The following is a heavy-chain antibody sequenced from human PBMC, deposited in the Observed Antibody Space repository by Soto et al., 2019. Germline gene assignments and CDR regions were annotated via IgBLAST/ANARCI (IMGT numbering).Heavy chain of an antibody. CDR1: GFSFSSYA. J-gene: IGHJ4*02. Sequence: PGGSLRLSCAASGFSFSSYAMSWVRQAPGKGLEWVSCMSAGGGSTFHADSVKGRFTISRDNSKNTLYLQMNSLRAEDAAVYYCAKHSPLDYSNHLDYFDYWGQGTLVTVSS. D-gene: IGHD4-4*01. V-gene: IGHV3-23*01. CDR2: MSAGGGST. CDR3: AKHSPLDYSNHLDYFDY.